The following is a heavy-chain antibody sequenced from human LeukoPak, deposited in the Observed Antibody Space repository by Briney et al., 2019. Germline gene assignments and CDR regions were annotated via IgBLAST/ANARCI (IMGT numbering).Heavy chain of an antibody. CDR1: GFTFSSYG. J-gene: IGHJ4*02. D-gene: IGHD3-10*01. Sequence: QTGGSLRLSCAASGFTFSSYGMHWVRQAPGKGLEWVAVIWFDGSNKYYADSVKGRFTISRDNSKNTLYLKMNSLRVEDTAIYYCAKDPYASGSYPSDYWGQGTLVAVSS. CDR2: IWFDGSNK. V-gene: IGHV3-33*06. CDR3: AKDPYASGSYPSDY.